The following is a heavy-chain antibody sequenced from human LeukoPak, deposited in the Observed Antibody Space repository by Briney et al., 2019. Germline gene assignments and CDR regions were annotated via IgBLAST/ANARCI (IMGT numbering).Heavy chain of an antibody. CDR2: ISGVGGST. CDR1: GFSFSSYA. D-gene: IGHD2-15*01. V-gene: IGHV3-23*01. CDR3: AKDPRSFVGRPPDS. Sequence: GGSLRLSCAASGFSFSSYAMSWVRQAPGKGLEWVSGISGVGGSTYYADSVKGRFTISRDNSKNTLYLQMNSLRAEDTAVYYCAKDPRSFVGRPPDSWGQGTLVTVSS. J-gene: IGHJ4*02.